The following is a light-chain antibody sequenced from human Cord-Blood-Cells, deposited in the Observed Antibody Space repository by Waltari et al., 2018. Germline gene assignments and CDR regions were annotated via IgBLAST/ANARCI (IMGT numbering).Light chain of an antibody. CDR1: QSVSSY. V-gene: IGKV3-11*01. CDR2: DAS. Sequence: EIVLTQSPATLSLSPGERATLSCRASQSVSSYLACYQQKPGQAPRLLIYDASNRATGVPARFIGSGSGTDFTLTISSLEPEDCAVYYCQQRSNWRYTFGQGTKLEI. CDR3: QQRSNWRYT. J-gene: IGKJ2*01.